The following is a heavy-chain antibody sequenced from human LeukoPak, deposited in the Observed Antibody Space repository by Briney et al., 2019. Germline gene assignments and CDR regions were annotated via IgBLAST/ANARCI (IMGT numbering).Heavy chain of an antibody. CDR3: ARKYCGGDCYYPFDY. CDR2: IYYSGST. V-gene: IGHV4-39*01. D-gene: IGHD2-21*02. Sequence: SETLSLTCTVSDGSISSNNYFWGWIRQPPGKGLEWIGTIYYSGSTYYNPSLKSRVTISVDTSKNRFSLKLSSVTAADTAVYSCARKYCGGDCYYPFDYWGQGTLVTVSS. CDR1: DGSISSNNYF. J-gene: IGHJ4*02.